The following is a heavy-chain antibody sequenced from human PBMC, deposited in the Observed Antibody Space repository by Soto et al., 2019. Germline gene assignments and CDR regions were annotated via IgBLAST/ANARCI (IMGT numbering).Heavy chain of an antibody. D-gene: IGHD3-22*01. CDR3: AKDRTQPAYYYDNSGLAH. V-gene: IGHV3-30*09. CDR2: ISDDGSTK. CDR1: RFIFSAYS. J-gene: IGHJ5*02. Sequence: GGSLRLSCAASRFIFSAYSMHWVRQAPGTGLEWVALISDDGSTKDYTDSVKGRFAISRDNSENILYLQMNSLRVEDTAVYYCAKDRTQPAYYYDNSGLAHWGQGTLVTVSS.